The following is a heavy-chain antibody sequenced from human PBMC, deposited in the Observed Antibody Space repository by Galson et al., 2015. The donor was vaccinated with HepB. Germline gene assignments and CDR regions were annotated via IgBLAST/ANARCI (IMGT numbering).Heavy chain of an antibody. CDR1: GGTFSSYA. V-gene: IGHV1-69*13. D-gene: IGHD6-13*01. Sequence: SVKVSCKASGGTFSSYAISWVRQAPGQGLEWMGGIIPIFGTANYAQKFQGRVTITADESTSTAYMELSSLRSEDTAVYYCARQPRGEQQLVPYYYYMDVWGKGTTVTVSS. CDR2: IIPIFGTA. CDR3: ARQPRGEQQLVPYYYYMDV. J-gene: IGHJ6*03.